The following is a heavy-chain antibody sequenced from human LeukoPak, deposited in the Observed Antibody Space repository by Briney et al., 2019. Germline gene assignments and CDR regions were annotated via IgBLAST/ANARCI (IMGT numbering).Heavy chain of an antibody. CDR3: ARDFGSGATTRNDY. CDR1: GGTFSSYA. D-gene: IGHD5-12*01. CDR2: ISADNGNT. V-gene: IGHV1-18*01. J-gene: IGHJ4*02. Sequence: ASVKVSCKASGGTFSSYAISWVRQAPGQGLEWMGWISADNGNTKYAQKLQGRVTMTTDTSTSTAYMELRSLRSDDTAVYYCARDFGSGATTRNDYWGQGTLVTVSS.